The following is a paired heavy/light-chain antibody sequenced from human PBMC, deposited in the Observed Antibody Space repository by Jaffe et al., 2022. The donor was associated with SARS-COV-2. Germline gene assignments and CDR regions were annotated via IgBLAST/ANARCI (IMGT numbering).Heavy chain of an antibody. CDR3: AKDRAVAGSDYFDF. Sequence: EVQLLESGGGLVQPGGSLRLSCAASGFTISSYGMNWVRQAPGKGLEWVSTISSSGSSTDYADSVKGRFTISRDNSKNTVSLQMNSLRAEDTAVYYCAKDRAVAGSDYFDFWGQGTLVTVSS. CDR1: GFTISSYG. J-gene: IGHJ4*02. V-gene: IGHV3-23*01. D-gene: IGHD6-19*01. CDR2: ISSSGSST.
Light chain of an antibody. Sequence: QLVLTQSPSASASLGASVRLTCTLSSGHSRYAIAWHQQQPEKGPRYLMKLNNDGSHNKGDGIPDRFSGSSSGAERYLTISSLQSEDEADYYCQTWGTGIKVFGGGTKLTVL. CDR3: QTWGTGIKV. J-gene: IGLJ3*02. V-gene: IGLV4-69*01. CDR1: SGHSRYA. CDR2: LNNDGSH.